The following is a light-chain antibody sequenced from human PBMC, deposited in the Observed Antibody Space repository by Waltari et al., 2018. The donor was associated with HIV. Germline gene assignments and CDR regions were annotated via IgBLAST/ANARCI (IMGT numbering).Light chain of an antibody. Sequence: EIVLTQSPATLSLSPGERATLSCRASQSVSSYLAWYQQKPGQAPRLLIYDASNRATGIPARFSGSGSGTEFTLTISSLQSEDFAIYYCQQYNLWPPITFGQGTRLE. CDR3: QQYNLWPPIT. CDR1: QSVSSY. CDR2: DAS. J-gene: IGKJ5*01. V-gene: IGKV3-11*01.